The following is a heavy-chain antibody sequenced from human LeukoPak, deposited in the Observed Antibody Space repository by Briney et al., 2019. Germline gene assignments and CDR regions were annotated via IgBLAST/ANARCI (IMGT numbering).Heavy chain of an antibody. Sequence: GGSLRLSCAASGFAFSSDWMSCVRQAPGKGLEWVANIKQDGSEKYYVDSVKGRFTISRDNANNSLYLQMNSLRAEDTAVYYCARDRASWYYYYYGMDVWGQGTTVTVSS. V-gene: IGHV3-7*01. CDR1: GFAFSSDW. D-gene: IGHD2-2*01. J-gene: IGHJ6*02. CDR2: IKQDGSEK. CDR3: ARDRASWYYYYYGMDV.